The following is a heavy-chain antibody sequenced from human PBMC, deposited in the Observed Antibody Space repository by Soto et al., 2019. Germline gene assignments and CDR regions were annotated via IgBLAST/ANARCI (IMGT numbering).Heavy chain of an antibody. CDR3: ARLPYYDTPPVTFDI. V-gene: IGHV4-38-2*02. CDR2: IYSTVST. CDR1: GYSIRNGYY. Sequence: SETLSLTCTVSGYSIRNGYYWGWIRQPPGKGLEWIGTIYSTVSTHYNPSLKSRVTISVDTSKNQFSLKLNSVTAADTAVYYCARLPYYDTPPVTFDIWGQGAMVTVSS. J-gene: IGHJ3*02. D-gene: IGHD3-22*01.